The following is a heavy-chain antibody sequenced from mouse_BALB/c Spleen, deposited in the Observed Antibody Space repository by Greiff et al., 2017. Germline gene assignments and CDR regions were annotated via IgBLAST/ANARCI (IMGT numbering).Heavy chain of an antibody. Sequence: EVKLVESGPSLVKPSQTLSLTCSVTGDSITSGYWNWIRKFPGNKLEYMGYISYSGSTYYNPSLKSRISITRDTSKNQYYLQLNSVTTEDTATYYCASYYDYDGNWYFDVWGAGTTVTVSS. CDR1: GDSITSGY. CDR2: ISYSGST. CDR3: ASYYDYDGNWYFDV. J-gene: IGHJ1*01. D-gene: IGHD2-4*01. V-gene: IGHV3-8*02.